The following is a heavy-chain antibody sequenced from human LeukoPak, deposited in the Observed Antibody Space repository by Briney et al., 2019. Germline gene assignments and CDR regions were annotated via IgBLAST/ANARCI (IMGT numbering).Heavy chain of an antibody. CDR2: IYSGGST. CDR3: ARDLAAAESDY. J-gene: IGHJ4*02. Sequence: GGSLRLSCAASGFTVSSNYMSWVRQAPGKGLEWVSVIYSGGSTYYADSVKGRFTISRDNSKNTLYLQMNSLRAEDTAVYYCARDLAAAESDYWGQGTLVTVSS. CDR1: GFTVSSNY. V-gene: IGHV3-66*01. D-gene: IGHD6-13*01.